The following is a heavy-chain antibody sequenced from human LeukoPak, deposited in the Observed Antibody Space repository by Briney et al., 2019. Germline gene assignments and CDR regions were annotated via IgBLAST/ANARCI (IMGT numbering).Heavy chain of an antibody. CDR1: GFTFDDYA. J-gene: IGHJ6*04. CDR3: AKEGISGTMVRGSGDV. V-gene: IGHV3-43D*04. CDR2: ISWDGGST. D-gene: IGHD3-10*01. Sequence: PGGSLRLSCAASGFTFDDYAMHWVRQAPGKGLEWVSLISWDGGSTYYADSVKGRFTISRDNSKNTLYLQMNSLRAEDTAVYYCAKEGISGTMVRGSGDVWGKGTTVTISS.